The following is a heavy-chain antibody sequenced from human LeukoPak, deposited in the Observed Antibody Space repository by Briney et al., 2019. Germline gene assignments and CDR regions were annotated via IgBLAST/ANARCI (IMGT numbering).Heavy chain of an antibody. V-gene: IGHV4-59*08. Sequence: SETLSLTCTASGGSFSTYYMSWIRQPPGKGLEWIGYIYDSRSTNYNPSLTSRVTISVDTSKNQFSLQLSSVTAGDAAVYYCARRGSGGRSFDYWGQGTLVTVSS. CDR1: GGSFSTYY. J-gene: IGHJ4*02. CDR2: IYDSRST. D-gene: IGHD3-10*01. CDR3: ARRGSGGRSFDY.